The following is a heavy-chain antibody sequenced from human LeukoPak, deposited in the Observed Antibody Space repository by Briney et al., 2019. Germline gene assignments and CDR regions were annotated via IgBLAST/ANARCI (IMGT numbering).Heavy chain of an antibody. V-gene: IGHV3-30*15. CDR3: AREQGGSGWSGFDY. CDR2: ISIDGSRQ. Sequence: GGSLRLSCAPSIGFTLRNYAIHWVRQAPGKGLEWVAVISIDGSRQHYADFLVGRFTISRDNSKNTVSLQMSSLRTEDTAVYFCAREQGGSGWSGFDYWAREPWSPSPQ. CDR1: GFTLRNYA. D-gene: IGHD6-19*01. J-gene: IGHJ4*02.